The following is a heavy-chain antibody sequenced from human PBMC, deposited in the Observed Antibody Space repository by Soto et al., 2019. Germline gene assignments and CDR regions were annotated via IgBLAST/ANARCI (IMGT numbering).Heavy chain of an antibody. CDR1: GFTFSSYA. CDR2: ISGSGGST. J-gene: IGHJ4*02. Sequence: GGSLRLSCAASGFTFSSYAMSWVRQAPGKGLEWVSAISGSGGSTYYADSVKGRFTISRDNSKNTLYLQMNSLRAEDTAIYYCAKDRGLGYSSSWYYFDYWGQGTLVTVSS. CDR3: AKDRGLGYSSSWYYFDY. D-gene: IGHD6-13*01. V-gene: IGHV3-23*01.